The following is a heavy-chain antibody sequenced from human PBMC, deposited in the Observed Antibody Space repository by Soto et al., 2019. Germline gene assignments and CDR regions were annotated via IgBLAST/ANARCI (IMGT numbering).Heavy chain of an antibody. CDR1: GGTFSSYA. J-gene: IGHJ6*02. CDR2: IIPIFGTA. Sequence: QVQLVQSGAEVQKPGSSVKVSCKASGGTFSSYAISWVRQAPGQGLEWMGGIIPIFGTANYAQKFQGRVTITADESTSTAYMELSSLRSEDTAVYYCARKGTAMVTDYYYYGMDVWGQGTTVTVSS. V-gene: IGHV1-69*01. CDR3: ARKGTAMVTDYYYYGMDV. D-gene: IGHD5-18*01.